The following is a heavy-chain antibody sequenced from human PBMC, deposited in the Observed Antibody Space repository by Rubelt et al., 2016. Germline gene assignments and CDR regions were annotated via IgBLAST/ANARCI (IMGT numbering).Heavy chain of an antibody. CDR1: S. CDR3: ARDSRWLQFGNYYYYGMDV. J-gene: IGHJ6*02. D-gene: IGHD5-24*01. V-gene: IGHV1-24*01. CDR2: FDPEDGET. Sequence: SMHWVRQAPGKGLEWMGGFDPEDGETIYAQKFQGRVTMTEDTSTSTAYMELRSLRSEDTAVYYCARDSRWLQFGNYYYYGMDVWGQGTTVTVSS.